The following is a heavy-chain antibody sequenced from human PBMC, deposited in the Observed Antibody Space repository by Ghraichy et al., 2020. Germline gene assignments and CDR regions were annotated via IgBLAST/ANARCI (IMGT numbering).Heavy chain of an antibody. CDR1: GFTFSSYS. CDR3: ARGHDDSSGYYYPGDY. D-gene: IGHD3-22*01. CDR2: ISSRSSYI. V-gene: IGHV3-21*01. J-gene: IGHJ4*02. Sequence: GGSLRLSCAASGFTFSSYSMNWVRQAPGKGLEWVSSISSRSSYIYYADSVKGRFTISRDNAKNSLYLQMNSLRAEDTAVYYCARGHDDSSGYYYPGDYWGQGTLVTCSS.